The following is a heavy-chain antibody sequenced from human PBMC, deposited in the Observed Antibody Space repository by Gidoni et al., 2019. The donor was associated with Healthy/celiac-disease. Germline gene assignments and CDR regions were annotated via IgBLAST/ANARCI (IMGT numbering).Heavy chain of an antibody. J-gene: IGHJ4*02. D-gene: IGHD3-22*01. V-gene: IGHV3-53*01. Sequence: EVQLVESGGGLIQPGGSLRLSCAASGFTVSSNYMSCVRQAPGKGLEWVSVIYSGGSTYYADSVKGRFTISRDNSKNTLYLQMNSLRAEDTAVYYCTMIVVAEKYYFDYWGQGTLVTVSS. CDR1: GFTVSSNY. CDR2: IYSGGST. CDR3: TMIVVAEKYYFDY.